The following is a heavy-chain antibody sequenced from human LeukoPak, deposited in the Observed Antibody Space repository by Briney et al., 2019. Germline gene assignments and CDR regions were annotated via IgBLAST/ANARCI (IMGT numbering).Heavy chain of an antibody. CDR1: GLTFSNYG. Sequence: AGRSLRLSCAASGLTFSNYGMHWVRQAPGKGLEWVAVISYDGSYKYSADSVKGRFTISRDNSKNMVYLQTNSLRVEDTAVYYCARDGDTAAAGYYFDSWGQGTLVTVSS. V-gene: IGHV3-30*03. CDR3: ARDGDTAAAGYYFDS. J-gene: IGHJ4*02. D-gene: IGHD6-13*01. CDR2: ISYDGSYK.